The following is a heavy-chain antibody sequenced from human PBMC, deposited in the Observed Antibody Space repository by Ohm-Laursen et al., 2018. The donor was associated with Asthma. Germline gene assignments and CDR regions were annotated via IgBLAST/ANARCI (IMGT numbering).Heavy chain of an antibody. CDR3: ARESSSGGYYS. D-gene: IGHD1-26*01. J-gene: IGHJ4*02. CDR1: GYTFTGYF. V-gene: IGHV1-2*06. Sequence: GASVKVSCKTSGYTFTGYFIHWVRQAPGQGLEWVGRMNSNSGDTNYGQKFAGRVTMTRDTSISTAYMELRSLISDDTAVYYCARESSSGGYYSWGQGTLVTVSS. CDR2: MNSNSGDT.